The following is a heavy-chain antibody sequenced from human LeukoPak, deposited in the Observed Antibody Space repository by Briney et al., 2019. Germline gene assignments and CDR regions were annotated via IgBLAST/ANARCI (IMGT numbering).Heavy chain of an antibody. V-gene: IGHV4-39*01. CDR2: IYYSGNT. CDR1: GGSFSDYY. D-gene: IGHD4-17*01. CDR3: ASSPDDYGDYAAGNWFDP. J-gene: IGHJ5*02. Sequence: SETLSLTCAVYGGSFSDYYWGWIRQPPGKGLEWIGSIYYSGNTFYNPSLQSRVTISVDTSKNQFSLKLNSVTAADTAVYYCASSPDDYGDYAAGNWFDPGGQGTLVTVSS.